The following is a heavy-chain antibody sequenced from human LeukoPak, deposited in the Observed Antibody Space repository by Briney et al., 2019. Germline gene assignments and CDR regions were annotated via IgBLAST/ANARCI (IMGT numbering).Heavy chain of an antibody. Sequence: GASVTVSCKTFGYPFSSCGINWVRQAPGQGLEWMGWISGYNGDTNYAQKFQGRVTMTTDTSTNTAYMDLRRLRSDDTAVYYCARNWGAGHPINFDYWGQGTLVTVSS. CDR1: GYPFSSCG. CDR2: ISGYNGDT. CDR3: ARNWGAGHPINFDY. J-gene: IGHJ4*02. V-gene: IGHV1-18*01. D-gene: IGHD3-16*01.